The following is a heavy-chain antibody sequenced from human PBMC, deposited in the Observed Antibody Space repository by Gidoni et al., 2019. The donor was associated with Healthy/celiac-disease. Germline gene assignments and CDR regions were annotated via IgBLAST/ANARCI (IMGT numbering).Heavy chain of an antibody. V-gene: IGHV3-21*01. CDR1: GFTFSSYS. J-gene: IGHJ4*02. CDR3: ARDDVAGTLY. D-gene: IGHD6-19*01. Sequence: EVQLVESGGGLVKPGGSLRLSCAASGFTFSSYSMNWVRQAPGKGLEWVSSISSSISYIYYADSGKGRFTISRDNAKNSLYLQMNSLRAEDTAVYYCARDDVAGTLYWGQGTLVTVSS. CDR2: ISSSISYI.